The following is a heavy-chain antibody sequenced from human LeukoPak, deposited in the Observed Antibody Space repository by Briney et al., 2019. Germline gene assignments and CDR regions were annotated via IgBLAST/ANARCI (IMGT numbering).Heavy chain of an antibody. Sequence: SETLSLTCTVSGGSISSYYWSWIRQPPGKGLEWIGYIYYSGSTNYNPSLKSRVTISVDTSKNQFSLKLSSVTAADTAVYYCARGRIQLWFADDWGQGTLVTVSS. CDR1: GGSISSYY. V-gene: IGHV4-59*01. J-gene: IGHJ4*02. CDR2: IYYSGST. CDR3: ARGRIQLWFADD. D-gene: IGHD5-18*01.